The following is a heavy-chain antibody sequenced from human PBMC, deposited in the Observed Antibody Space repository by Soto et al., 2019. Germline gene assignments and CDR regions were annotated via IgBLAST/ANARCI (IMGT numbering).Heavy chain of an antibody. CDR1: GYTFTSYG. CDR3: ARGRTSSPYFYVMDV. J-gene: IGHJ6*02. V-gene: IGHV1-18*01. CDR2: ISAYNGNT. D-gene: IGHD6-13*01. Sequence: QVQLVQSGAEVKKPGASVKVSCKASGYTFTSYGISWVRQAPGQGLEWMGWISAYNGNTNYAQQVQGRGTMTTDTSTTTAYMELRSLRSDDTALYFCARGRTSSPYFYVMDVWGQGTTVTVSS.